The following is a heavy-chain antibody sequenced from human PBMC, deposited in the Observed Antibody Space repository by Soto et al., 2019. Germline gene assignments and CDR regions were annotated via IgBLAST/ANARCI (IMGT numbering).Heavy chain of an antibody. D-gene: IGHD2-8*01. CDR1: GGSISSGGYY. J-gene: IGHJ3*02. CDR2: IYYSGST. CDR3: ARDISRLGVDAFYI. V-gene: IGHV4-61*08. Sequence: SETLSLTCTVSGGSISSGGYYWSWIRQHPGKGLEWIGYIYYSGSTNYNPSLKSRVTISVDTSKNQFSLKLSSVTAADTAVYYCARDISRLGVDAFYIWGQGTMVTVSS.